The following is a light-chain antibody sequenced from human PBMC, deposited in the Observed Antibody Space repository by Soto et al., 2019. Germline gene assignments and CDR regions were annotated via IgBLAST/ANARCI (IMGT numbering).Light chain of an antibody. CDR1: SGSIASNY. CDR3: QSYNNSNQV. CDR2: KDD. J-gene: IGLJ3*02. V-gene: IGLV6-57*02. Sequence: NFMLTQPHSVSDSPGKTVTISCTGSSGSIASNYVQWYQQRPGSAPTTVIYKDDQRPSGVPDRFSGSIDSSSNSASLTISGLRAEDEADYYCQSYNNSNQVFGVGTKLTVL.